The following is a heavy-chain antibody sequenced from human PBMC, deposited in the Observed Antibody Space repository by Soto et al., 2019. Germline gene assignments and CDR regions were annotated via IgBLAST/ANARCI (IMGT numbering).Heavy chain of an antibody. CDR3: GRGRSGQIVLFY. D-gene: IGHD5-12*01. CDR2: LYPNTETT. V-gene: IGHV1-2*02. J-gene: IGHJ4*02. Sequence: GASVKVSCKASGYSFSGYYIQWVRQAPGQGPEWLGWLYPNTETTDSSKKFQGRVTMTSDMSTRTVYMELRDLRSDDTAVYYCGRGRSGQIVLFYWGQGTPVTVSS. CDR1: GYSFSGYY.